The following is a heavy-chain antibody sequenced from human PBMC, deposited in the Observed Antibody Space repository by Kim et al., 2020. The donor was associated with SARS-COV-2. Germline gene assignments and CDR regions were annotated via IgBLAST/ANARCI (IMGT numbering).Heavy chain of an antibody. CDR2: IYTDGST. J-gene: IGHJ5*02. D-gene: IGHD1-26*01. CDR1: GLIVSGYY. CDR3: ARGYFLYWFDP. V-gene: IGHV3-66*01. Sequence: GGSLRLSCAASGLIVSGYYMSWVRQAPGKGLEWVSVIYTDGSTSYIDSVKGRFTIISDNSKNTLYLQKNSLRAEDTTAYYCARGYFLYWFDPWGQGNLVT.